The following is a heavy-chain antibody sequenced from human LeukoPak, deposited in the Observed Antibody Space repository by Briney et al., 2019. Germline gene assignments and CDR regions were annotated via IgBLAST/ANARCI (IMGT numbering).Heavy chain of an antibody. Sequence: SETLSLTCAVYGGSFSGYYWSWIRQPPGKGLEWIGEINHSGSTNYNPSLKSRVTMSVDTSKNQFSLKLSSVTAADTAVYYCARVGSGWPDAFDIWGQGTMVTVSS. CDR1: GGSFSGYY. V-gene: IGHV4-34*01. D-gene: IGHD6-19*01. J-gene: IGHJ3*02. CDR2: INHSGST. CDR3: ARVGSGWPDAFDI.